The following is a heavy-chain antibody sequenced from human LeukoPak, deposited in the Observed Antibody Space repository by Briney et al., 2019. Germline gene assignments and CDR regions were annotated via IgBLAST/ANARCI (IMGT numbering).Heavy chain of an antibody. V-gene: IGHV1-18*01. CDR1: GYTFTSYA. D-gene: IGHD6-13*01. CDR3: ARVESSSWYHYYYYMDV. CDR2: ISAYNGNT. Sequence: ASVKVPCKASGYTFTSYAMNWVRQAPGQGLEWMGWISAYNGNTNYAQKLQGRVTMTTDTSTSTAYMELRSLRSDDTAVYYCARVESSSWYHYYYYMDVWGKGTTVTISS. J-gene: IGHJ6*03.